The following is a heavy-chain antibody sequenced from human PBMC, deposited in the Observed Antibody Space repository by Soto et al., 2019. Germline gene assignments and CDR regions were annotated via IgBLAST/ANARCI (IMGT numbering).Heavy chain of an antibody. V-gene: IGHV3-7*01. J-gene: IGHJ6*03. CDR2: IRQDGSEK. CDR1: GFTFTSYW. CDR3: ARDPGTNTYYYMDV. Sequence: PGGSLRLSCAASGFTFTSYWMTWVRQAPGKGLEWVANIRQDGSEKYYVDSVKGRFTISRDNTKNSLFLQMNSLRAEDTAVYYRARDPGTNTYYYMDVWGKGTTVTVSS.